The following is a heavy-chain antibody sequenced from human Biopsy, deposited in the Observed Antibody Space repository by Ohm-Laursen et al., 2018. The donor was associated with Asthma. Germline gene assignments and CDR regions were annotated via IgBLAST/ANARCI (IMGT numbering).Heavy chain of an antibody. V-gene: IGHV3-9*01. J-gene: IGHJ1*01. Sequence: SLRLSCAASGFSFDDCAMHWVRQAPGKGLEWVSSISWNSGNIDYAVSVKGRFTISRDNAKNSLYLQMNSLRAEDTAVYYCARTFHFWSPYHAEHYQLWGQGTLVIVSA. D-gene: IGHD3-3*02. CDR1: GFSFDDCA. CDR3: ARTFHFWSPYHAEHYQL. CDR2: ISWNSGNI.